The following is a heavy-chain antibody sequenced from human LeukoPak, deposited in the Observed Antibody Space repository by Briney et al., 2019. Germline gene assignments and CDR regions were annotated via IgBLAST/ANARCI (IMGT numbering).Heavy chain of an antibody. V-gene: IGHV3-15*01. D-gene: IGHD3-22*01. J-gene: IGHJ4*02. Sequence: PGGSLRLSCAASGFTFSNAWMSWVRQAPGKGLEWVGRIKSKTDGGTTDYAAPVKGRFTISRDDSKNTLYLQMNSLKTEDTAVYYCTTDRITMIVVVSIPPYYFDYWSQGTLVTVSS. CDR3: TTDRITMIVVVSIPPYYFDY. CDR1: GFTFSNAW. CDR2: IKSKTDGGTT.